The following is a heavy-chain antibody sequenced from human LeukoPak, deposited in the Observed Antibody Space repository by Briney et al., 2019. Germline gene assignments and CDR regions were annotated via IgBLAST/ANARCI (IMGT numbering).Heavy chain of an antibody. CDR3: AKKNYYGSRSYYNGGYNWFDP. Sequence: PGGSLRLSCAASGFTFSSYAMSWVRQAPGKGLEWVSAISGSGGSTYYADSVKGRFTISRDNSKNTLYLQMNSLRAEDTAVYYCAKKNYYGSRSYYNGGYNWFDPWGQGTPVTVSS. CDR2: ISGSGGST. V-gene: IGHV3-23*01. D-gene: IGHD3-10*01. CDR1: GFTFSSYA. J-gene: IGHJ5*02.